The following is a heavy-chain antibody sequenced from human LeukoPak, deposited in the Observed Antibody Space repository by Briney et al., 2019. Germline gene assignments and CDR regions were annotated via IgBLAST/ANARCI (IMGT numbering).Heavy chain of an antibody. CDR1: GFAFSSYG. CDR3: ARGGGGYYGSGSYYKAHFDY. Sequence: GGSLRLSCVASGFAFSSYGVHWVRQAPDKGLEWVAVISYDGSNKYYAGSVKGRFTISRDNSKNTLYLQMNSLRAEDTAVYYCARGGGGYYGSGSYYKAHFDYWGQGTLVTVSS. D-gene: IGHD3-10*01. V-gene: IGHV3-30*03. CDR2: ISYDGSNK. J-gene: IGHJ4*02.